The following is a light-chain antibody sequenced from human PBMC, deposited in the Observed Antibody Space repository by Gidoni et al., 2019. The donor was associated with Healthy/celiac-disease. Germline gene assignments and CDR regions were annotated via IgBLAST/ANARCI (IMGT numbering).Light chain of an antibody. CDR2: DAS. V-gene: IGKV1-33*01. CDR1: QDISNY. J-gene: IGKJ1*01. Sequence: DIQMTQSPSSLSASVGDRVTITCQANQDISNYLNWYQQKPGKAPKLLIHDASSLETGVPSRFSVIGSGTDFTFTISILQPEDIATYYCQQYDNLPCTFXXXTKVEIK. CDR3: QQYDNLPCT.